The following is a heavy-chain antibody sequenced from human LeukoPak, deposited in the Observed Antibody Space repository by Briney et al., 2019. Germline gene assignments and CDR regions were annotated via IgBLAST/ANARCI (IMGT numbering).Heavy chain of an antibody. V-gene: IGHV4-39*01. D-gene: IGHD3-3*01. J-gene: IGHJ4*02. CDR3: ARVTGYYDFWSGYPTSSYFDY. Sequence: SETLSLTCTVSGGSISTSSYYWGWIRQSPGKGLEWIGSLYYSGATYHNPSLKSRVTMTIDTSKNQFSLKLSSVTAADTAVYYCARVTGYYDFWSGYPTSSYFDYWGQGTLVTASS. CDR1: GGSISTSSYY. CDR2: LYYSGAT.